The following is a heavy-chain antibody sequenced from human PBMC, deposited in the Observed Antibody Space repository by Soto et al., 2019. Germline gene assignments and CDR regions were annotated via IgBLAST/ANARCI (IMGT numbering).Heavy chain of an antibody. V-gene: IGHV1-69*01. J-gene: IGHJ5*02. Sequence: QVQLVQSGAEVKKPGSSVKVSCKAPGGNFSSNGIRWVRQARGQGLEFMGGIIPTFGTTNYAHKFRGRVTITADESTGTAYMELSSLRSDDTAVYYCAGASDSTWYNWLDPWGQGTLVTVSS. CDR2: IIPTFGTT. CDR3: AGASDSTWYNWLDP. D-gene: IGHD4-4*01. CDR1: GGNFSSNG.